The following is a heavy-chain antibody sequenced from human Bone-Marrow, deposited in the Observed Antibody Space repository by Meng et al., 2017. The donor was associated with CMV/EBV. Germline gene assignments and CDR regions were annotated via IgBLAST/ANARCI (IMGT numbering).Heavy chain of an antibody. CDR1: GFTFDDYA. CDR3: AKNGRYCSSTSCFDTQYYFDY. Sequence: GGSLRLSCAASGFTFDDYAMHWVRQAPGKGLEWVSGISWNSGSIGYADSVKGRFTISRDNSKNTLYLQMNSLRAEDTAVYYCAKNGRYCSSTSCFDTQYYFDYWGQGTRVTGSS. J-gene: IGHJ4*02. D-gene: IGHD2-2*01. V-gene: IGHV3-9*01. CDR2: ISWNSGSI.